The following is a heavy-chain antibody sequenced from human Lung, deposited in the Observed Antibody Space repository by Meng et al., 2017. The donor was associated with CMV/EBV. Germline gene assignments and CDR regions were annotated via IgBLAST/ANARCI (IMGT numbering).Heavy chain of an antibody. CDR3: ARESSGYYSY. J-gene: IGHJ4*02. CDR2: ISYDGINK. V-gene: IGHV3-30-3*01. D-gene: IGHD3-22*01. Sequence: GEPXSLXCAASGFTFSSYALHWVRQAPGKGLEWVAVISYDGINKYSAAPVKGRFTISRDNPKNTLNLQMNSLRAEDRAVYYCARESSGYYSYWGQGTVVTVAS. CDR1: GFTFSSYA.